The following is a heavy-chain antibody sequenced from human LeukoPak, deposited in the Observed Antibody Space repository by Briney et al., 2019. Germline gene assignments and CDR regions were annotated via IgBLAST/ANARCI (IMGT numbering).Heavy chain of an antibody. Sequence: GASVKVSCKASGYTFTSYYMHWVRQAPGQGLEWMGIINPSGGSTSYAQKFQGRVTITRNTSISTAYMELSSLRSEDTAVYYCARGRAVAGNLDDAFDIWGQGTXVXVSS. D-gene: IGHD6-19*01. CDR1: GYTFTSYY. CDR2: INPSGGST. CDR3: ARGRAVAGNLDDAFDI. V-gene: IGHV1-46*01. J-gene: IGHJ3*02.